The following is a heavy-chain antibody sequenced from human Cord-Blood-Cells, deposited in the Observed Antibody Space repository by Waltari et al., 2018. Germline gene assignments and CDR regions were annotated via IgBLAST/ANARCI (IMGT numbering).Heavy chain of an antibody. CDR2: IYYSGST. J-gene: IGHJ4*02. D-gene: IGHD2-2*01. Sequence: QLQLQESGPGLVKPSETLSLTCTVSGGSISSSSYYWGWIRQPPGKGLEWIGSIYYSGSTYYNPSLESRVTISVDTSKNQFSLKLSSVTAADTAVYYCARRCSSTSCYFRVDYWGQGTLVTVSS. CDR3: ARRCSSTSCYFRVDY. V-gene: IGHV4-39*01. CDR1: GGSISSSSYY.